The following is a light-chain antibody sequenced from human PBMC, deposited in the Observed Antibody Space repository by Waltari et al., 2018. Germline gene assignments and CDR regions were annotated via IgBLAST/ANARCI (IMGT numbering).Light chain of an antibody. J-gene: IGKJ1*01. CDR1: QSVNGR. CDR2: GTS. V-gene: IGKV3-20*01. Sequence: EIVLTQCPGTLSLSPGDRVNLSCRASQSVNGRLVWYQQKPGQAPRLLIYGTSSRATGIPDRFSGSGSGTDFSLTISRLEPEDFAVYYCQQHGSLPATFGQGTKVEVK. CDR3: QQHGSLPAT.